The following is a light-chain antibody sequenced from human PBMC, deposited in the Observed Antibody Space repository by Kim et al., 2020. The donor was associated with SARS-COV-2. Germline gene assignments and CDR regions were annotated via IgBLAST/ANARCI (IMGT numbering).Light chain of an antibody. V-gene: IGLV3-21*04. J-gene: IGLJ3*02. Sequence: APGETARLTCGGNNIGTRSVHWYQQKPGQAPLLAIYYDYNRPSGIPERFSGSNSGNTATLTISRVEVGDEGDYYCQIWDSNTDHMVFGGGTKVTVL. CDR1: NIGTRS. CDR3: QIWDSNTDHMV. CDR2: YDY.